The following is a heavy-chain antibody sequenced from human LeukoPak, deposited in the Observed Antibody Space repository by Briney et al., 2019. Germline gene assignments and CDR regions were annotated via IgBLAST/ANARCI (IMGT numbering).Heavy chain of an antibody. CDR3: VLGGLYVVVTVEKYYYGMDV. CDR2: ISSSGNTK. Sequence: PGASLRLSCAASGFIFSSYAMHWVRQAPGKGLEWVAYISSSGNTKYYADSVRGRFTISRDNAKNSLYLQMNSLRAEDTAVYYCVLGGLYVVVTVEKYYYGMDVWGKGTTVTVSS. V-gene: IGHV3-48*03. J-gene: IGHJ6*04. D-gene: IGHD2-21*02. CDR1: GFIFSSYA.